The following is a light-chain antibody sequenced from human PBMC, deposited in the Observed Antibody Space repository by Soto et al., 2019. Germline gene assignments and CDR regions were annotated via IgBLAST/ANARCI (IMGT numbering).Light chain of an antibody. CDR1: SSDVGSYNR. CDR3: SSFTSSSTLV. Sequence: QSVLTQPPSVSGSPGQSVTISCTGTSSDVGSYNRVSWHQQPPGTAPKVMIYDVSNRPSGVPDRFSGSKSGNTASLTISGLQAEDEADYYCSSFTSSSTLVFGGGTKVTVL. CDR2: DVS. V-gene: IGLV2-18*02. J-gene: IGLJ2*01.